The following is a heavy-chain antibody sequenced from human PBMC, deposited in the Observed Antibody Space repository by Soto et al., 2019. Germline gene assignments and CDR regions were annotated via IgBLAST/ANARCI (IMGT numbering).Heavy chain of an antibody. CDR2: IKPDESEK. D-gene: IGHD4-4*01. CDR1: GFTFSDSW. J-gene: IGHJ5*02. CDR3: VRGGSNYAS. Sequence: GGSLRLSCTASGFTFSDSWMTWVRQAPGKGLEWVARIKPDESEKKYADSVKGRFSISRDNAKNSMYLQMDSLRGEDTAVYYCVRGGSNYASWGQGTLVTVYS. V-gene: IGHV3-7*01.